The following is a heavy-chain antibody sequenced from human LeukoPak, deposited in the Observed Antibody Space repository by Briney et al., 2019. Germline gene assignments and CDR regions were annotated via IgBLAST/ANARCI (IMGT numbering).Heavy chain of an antibody. CDR3: ARDCGGDCYSQQPNNWFDP. Sequence: ASVKVSCKASGYTFTGYYMHWVRQAPGQGLEWMGWINPNSGGTNYAQKFQGRVTMTRDTSISTAYMELSRLRTDDTAVYYCARDCGGDCYSQQPNNWFDPWGQGTLVTVSS. V-gene: IGHV1-2*02. D-gene: IGHD2-21*02. CDR2: INPNSGGT. CDR1: GYTFTGYY. J-gene: IGHJ5*02.